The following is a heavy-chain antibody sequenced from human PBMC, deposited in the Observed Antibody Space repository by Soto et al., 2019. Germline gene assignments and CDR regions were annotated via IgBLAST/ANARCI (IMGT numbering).Heavy chain of an antibody. V-gene: IGHV4-39*01. J-gene: IGHJ6*02. CDR2: IYYSGST. D-gene: IGHD2-2*01. CDR3: AGPSVPAAYYYYYGMDV. CDR1: GGSISSSSYY. Sequence: TLSLTCTVSGGSISSSSYYWGWIRQPPGKGLEWIGSIYYSGSTYYNPSLESRVTISVDTSKNQFSLKLSSVTAADTAVYYCAGPSVPAAYYYYYGMDVWGQGTTVTV.